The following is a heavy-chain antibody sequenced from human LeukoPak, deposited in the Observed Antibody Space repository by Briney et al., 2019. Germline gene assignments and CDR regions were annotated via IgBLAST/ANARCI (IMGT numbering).Heavy chain of an antibody. J-gene: IGHJ5*02. Sequence: ASVKVSCKASGYTFTSYGISWVRQAPGQGLEWMGWISPYNGNTNYAQKFQGRVTMTRDTSISTAYMELSRLRSDDTAVYYCARGRFLIAVAGTSWFDPWGQGTLVTVSS. V-gene: IGHV1-18*01. D-gene: IGHD6-19*01. CDR3: ARGRFLIAVAGTSWFDP. CDR2: ISPYNGNT. CDR1: GYTFTSYG.